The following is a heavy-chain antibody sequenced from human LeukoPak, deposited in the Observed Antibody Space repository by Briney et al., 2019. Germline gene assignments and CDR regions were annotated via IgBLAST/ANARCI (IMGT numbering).Heavy chain of an antibody. CDR3: ARHRRTTGTTSHYFDY. CDR2: IYYSGST. J-gene: IGHJ4*02. CDR1: GGSISSSSYY. V-gene: IGHV4-39*01. D-gene: IGHD1-7*01. Sequence: SETLSLTCTVSGGSISSSSYYWGWIRQPPGKGLEWIGSIYYSGSTYYNPSLKSRVTISVDTSKNQFSLKLSSVTAADTAMYYCARHRRTTGTTSHYFDYWGQGTLVTVSS.